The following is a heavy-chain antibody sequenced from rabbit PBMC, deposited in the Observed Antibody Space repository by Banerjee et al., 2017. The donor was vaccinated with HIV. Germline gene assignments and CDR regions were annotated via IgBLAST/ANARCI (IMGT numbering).Heavy chain of an antibody. D-gene: IGHD1-1*01. CDR3: VRGLTGSSASGL. V-gene: IGHV1S40*01. Sequence: QSLEESGGDLVKPGASLTLTCTASGFSFSSSYYMCWVRQAPGKGLEWIGCNYNGDGSTYYASWVNGRFTISKTSSTTVTLQMTSLTAADTATYFCVRGLTGSSASGLWGPGTLVTVS. J-gene: IGHJ4*01. CDR2: NYNGDGST. CDR1: GFSFSSSYY.